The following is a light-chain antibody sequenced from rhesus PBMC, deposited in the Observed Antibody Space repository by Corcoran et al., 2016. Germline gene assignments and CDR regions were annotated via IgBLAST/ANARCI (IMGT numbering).Light chain of an antibody. V-gene: IGLV3-40*01. Sequence: SYALAQPRSLSVSPGPTARITCGRDNLGSKSVQWYQQKPPQAPVLVIYADSARPSGIPERFSGSNSVNTATLTISGVEAGDEADYYCQVCDSSSDYIFGAGTRLTVL. CDR2: ADS. CDR3: QVCDSSSDYI. J-gene: IGLJ1*01. CDR1: NLGSKS.